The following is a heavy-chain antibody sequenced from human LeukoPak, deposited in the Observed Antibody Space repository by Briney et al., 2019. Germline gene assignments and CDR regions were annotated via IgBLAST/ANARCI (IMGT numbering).Heavy chain of an antibody. CDR2: IIPILGIA. CDR3: AREEVAVAGSNFDY. J-gene: IGHJ4*02. Sequence: SVKVSCKASGGTFSSYAISWVRQAPGQGLEWMGRIIPILGIANHAQKFQGRVTITADKSTSTAYMELSSLRSEDTAVYYCAREEVAVAGSNFDYWGQGTLVTVSS. CDR1: GGTFSSYA. V-gene: IGHV1-69*04. D-gene: IGHD6-19*01.